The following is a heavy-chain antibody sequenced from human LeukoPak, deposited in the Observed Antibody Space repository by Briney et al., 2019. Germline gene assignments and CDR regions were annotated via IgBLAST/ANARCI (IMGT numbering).Heavy chain of an antibody. V-gene: IGHV4-61*02. Sequence: SETLSLTCTVSGDSISSGDYYWSWIRQPAGKGLEWIGRISSSGSTNYNPSLKSRVTISVDTSKNQFSLKLSSVTAADTAVYYCVREGPIYYDILTGYQKDDAFDIWGQGTVVTVSS. CDR2: ISSSGST. CDR1: GDSISSGDYY. J-gene: IGHJ3*02. D-gene: IGHD3-9*01. CDR3: VREGPIYYDILTGYQKDDAFDI.